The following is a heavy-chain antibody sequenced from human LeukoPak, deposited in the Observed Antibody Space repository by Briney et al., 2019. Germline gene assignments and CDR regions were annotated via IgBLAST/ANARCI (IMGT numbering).Heavy chain of an antibody. CDR2: IRQDGSEK. CDR3: ARESPERFGDYVFDT. V-gene: IGHV3-7*01. Sequence: PGGSLRLSCAASGFSFSSYWMSWVRQAPGKGLEWVADIRQDGSEKYSVDSVKGRFTISRDNAKNSLYLQLNSLRAEDTAMYYCARESPERFGDYVFDTWGQGTMVTVSS. CDR1: GFSFSSYW. D-gene: IGHD4-17*01. J-gene: IGHJ3*02.